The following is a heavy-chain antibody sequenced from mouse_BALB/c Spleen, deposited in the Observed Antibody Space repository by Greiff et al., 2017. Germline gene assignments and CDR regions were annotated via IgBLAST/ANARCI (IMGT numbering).Heavy chain of an antibody. V-gene: IGHV14-3*02. J-gene: IGHJ4*01. CDR3: ARDWDGDYYAMDY. CDR1: GFNIKDTY. CDR2: IDPANGNT. D-gene: IGHD4-1*01. Sequence: VQLQQSGAELVKPGASVKLSCTASGFNIKDTYMHWVKQRPEQGLEWIGRIDPANGNTKYDPKFQGKATITADTSSNTAYLQLSSLTSEDTAVYYCARDWDGDYYAMDYWGQGTSVTVSS.